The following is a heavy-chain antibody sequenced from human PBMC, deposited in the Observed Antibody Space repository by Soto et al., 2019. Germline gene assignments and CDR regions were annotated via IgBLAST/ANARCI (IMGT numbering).Heavy chain of an antibody. CDR3: CELEIWTWHYYCYGMDF. J-gene: IGHJ6*02. CDR2: ISGSGGST. Sequence: GGSLRLSCAASGFSFSSYAMSWVRQAPGKGLEWVAAISGSGGSTYYADSVKGRFTISRHNPKNTLHLHTNSLSAEDTAVYYCCELEIWTWHYYCYGMDFCGQPTTVTLSS. D-gene: IGHD1-7*01. V-gene: IGHV3-23*01. CDR1: GFSFSSYA.